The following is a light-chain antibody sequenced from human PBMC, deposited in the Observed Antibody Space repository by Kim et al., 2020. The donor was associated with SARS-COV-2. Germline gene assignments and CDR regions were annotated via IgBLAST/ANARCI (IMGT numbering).Light chain of an antibody. J-gene: IGKJ4*01. Sequence: EIVLTQSPGTLSLSPGERAILSCRASQSVSSSYLAWYQQKPGQAPRLLIYGASSRATGIPDRFSGSGSGTDFTLTISRLEPEDFAVYYCQQYGRSPRVTFGGGTKVDIK. V-gene: IGKV3-20*01. CDR2: GAS. CDR3: QQYGRSPRVT. CDR1: QSVSSSY.